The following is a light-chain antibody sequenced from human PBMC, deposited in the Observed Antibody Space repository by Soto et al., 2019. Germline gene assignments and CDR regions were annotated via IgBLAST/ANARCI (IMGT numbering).Light chain of an antibody. CDR1: HSVSSN. Sequence: EIVMTQSPATLSVSPGARATLSCRASHSVSSNLAWYQQKPGQAPRLLISGASTRATGIPARFSGSGSGTAFTLTISSLQSEDFAVYYCQQYNNWWTFGQGTKVEIK. CDR2: GAS. J-gene: IGKJ1*01. V-gene: IGKV3-15*01. CDR3: QQYNNWWT.